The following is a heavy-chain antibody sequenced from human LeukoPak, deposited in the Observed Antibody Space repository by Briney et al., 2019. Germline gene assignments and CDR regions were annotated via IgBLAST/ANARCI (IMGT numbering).Heavy chain of an antibody. CDR1: GFTFSSHG. CDR2: IIPSGHTT. V-gene: IGHV3-23*01. J-gene: IGHJ4*02. CDR3: AKDDRWLQFCC. Sequence: EGSLRLSCAASGFTFSSHGMNWVRQAPGKGLEWVSGIIPSGHTTYYADSVRGRFTISRDNSRNTVYLQMNSLRAEDTAVYYCAKDDRWLQFCCWGQGTLVTVSA. D-gene: IGHD5-24*01.